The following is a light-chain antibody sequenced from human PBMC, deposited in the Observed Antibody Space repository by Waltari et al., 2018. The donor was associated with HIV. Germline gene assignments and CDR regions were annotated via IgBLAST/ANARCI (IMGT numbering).Light chain of an antibody. Sequence: QSELSQPPSASGTPGQRVAISCSGCRSNIGRHPVNWYQQLPGTAPKLLSYSNNQRPSGVPDRFSGSKSGTSASLAITGLQSEDEADYYCALWDDSLNGVLFGGGTKLTVL. J-gene: IGLJ2*01. V-gene: IGLV1-44*01. CDR1: RSNIGRHP. CDR2: SNN. CDR3: ALWDDSLNGVL.